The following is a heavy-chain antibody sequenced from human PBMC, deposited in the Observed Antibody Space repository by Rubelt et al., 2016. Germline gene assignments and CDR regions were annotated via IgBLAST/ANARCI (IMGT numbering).Heavy chain of an antibody. CDR1: GGSISSYY. CDR3: ARDLIGAGGNSGFDY. Sequence: QVQLQESGPGLVKPSETLSLTCTVSGGSISSYYWSWIRQPPGKGLEWIGYIYYSGSTNYNPSLKSRVTISVDTAKNPFSLKLSSVTAADTAVYYCARDLIGAGGNSGFDYWGQGTLVTVSS. CDR2: IYYSGST. J-gene: IGHJ4*02. D-gene: IGHD4-23*01. V-gene: IGHV4-59*01.